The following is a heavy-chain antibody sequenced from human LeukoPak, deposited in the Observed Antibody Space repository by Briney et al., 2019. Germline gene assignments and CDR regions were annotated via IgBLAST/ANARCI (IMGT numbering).Heavy chain of an antibody. V-gene: IGHV3-7*01. CDR3: ARVILGVAQYSGLDV. Sequence: GGSLRLSCAASGFTFSRYWLTWVRQAPGQGLDLVAHMNEVGSAKFYVDFVKGRFTISRDNAQNSVFLQMNSLRAEDTAVYYCARVILGVAQYSGLDVWGQGTTVTVSS. CDR1: GFTFSRYW. D-gene: IGHD2/OR15-2a*01. CDR2: MNEVGSAK. J-gene: IGHJ6*02.